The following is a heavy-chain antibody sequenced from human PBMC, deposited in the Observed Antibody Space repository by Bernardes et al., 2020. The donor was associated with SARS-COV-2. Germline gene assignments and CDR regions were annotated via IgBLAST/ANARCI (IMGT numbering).Heavy chain of an antibody. V-gene: IGHV3-21*01. Sequence: GGSLRLSCAASGFTFSNYNMNWVRQAPGKGPEWVSSISRSSDYIYYTDSVKGRFTISRDNAKNSLYLQMNSLRAEDTAVYYCATGGLRLLEPGRPWGQGTLVTVSS. J-gene: IGHJ5*02. CDR3: ATGGLRLLEPGRP. D-gene: IGHD3-3*01. CDR1: GFTFSNYN. CDR2: ISRSSDYI.